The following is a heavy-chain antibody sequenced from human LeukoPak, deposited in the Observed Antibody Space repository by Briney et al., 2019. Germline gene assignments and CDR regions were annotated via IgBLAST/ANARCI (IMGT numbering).Heavy chain of an antibody. CDR2: MHYSGGT. CDR3: ARQRRHGDYYYYYGVDV. J-gene: IGHJ6*02. Sequence: PSETLSLTCTVSGGSISSYYWNWIRKPPGKGLEWIGYMHYSGGTNYNPSLKSRVTISVDTPKNQFSLRLSSVTAADTAVYYCARQRRHGDYYYYYGVDVWGQGTTVTVSS. D-gene: IGHD4-17*01. CDR1: GGSISSYY. V-gene: IGHV4-59*08.